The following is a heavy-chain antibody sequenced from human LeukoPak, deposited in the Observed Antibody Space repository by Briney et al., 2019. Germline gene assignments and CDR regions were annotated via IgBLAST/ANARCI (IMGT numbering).Heavy chain of an antibody. J-gene: IGHJ6*03. D-gene: IGHD5-12*01. CDR2: TYYRSKWYN. Sequence: SQTLSLTCAISGDSVSSSSAAWNWIRQSPSRGLEWLGRTYYRSKWYNDYAVSVKSRITINPDTSKNQFSLQLNSVTPEDTAVYYCARIGYSGYDYKGYYYYMDVWGKGTTVTISS. CDR3: ARIGYSGYDYKGYYYYMDV. V-gene: IGHV6-1*01. CDR1: GDSVSSSSAA.